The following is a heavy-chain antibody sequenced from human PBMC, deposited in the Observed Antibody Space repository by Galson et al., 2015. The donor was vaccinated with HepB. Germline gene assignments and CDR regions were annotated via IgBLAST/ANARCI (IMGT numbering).Heavy chain of an antibody. V-gene: IGHV1-24*01. CDR1: GYTLTELS. Sequence: SVKVSCKVSGYTLTELSMHWVRQAPGKGLEWMGGFDPEDGETIYAQKFQGRVTMTEDTSTDTAYMELSSLRSEDTAVYYCATRGVFGVAYDAFDIWGQGTLVTASS. CDR2: FDPEDGET. CDR3: ATRGVFGVAYDAFDI. J-gene: IGHJ3*02. D-gene: IGHD3-3*01.